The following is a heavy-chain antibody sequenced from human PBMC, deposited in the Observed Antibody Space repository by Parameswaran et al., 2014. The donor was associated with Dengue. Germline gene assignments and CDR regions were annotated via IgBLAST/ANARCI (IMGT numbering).Heavy chain of an antibody. V-gene: IGHV1-69*06. Sequence: SWVRQAPGQGLEWMGGIIPIFGTANYAQKFQGRVTITADKSTSTAYMELSSLRSEDTAVYYCARTFDSGSYYHNDAFDIWGQGTMVTVSS. CDR3: ARTFDSGSYYHNDAFDI. J-gene: IGHJ3*02. CDR2: IIPIFGTA. D-gene: IGHD1-26*01.